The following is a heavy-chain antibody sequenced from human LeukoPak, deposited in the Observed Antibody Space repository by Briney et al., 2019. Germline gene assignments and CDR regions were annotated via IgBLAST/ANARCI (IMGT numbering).Heavy chain of an antibody. J-gene: IGHJ4*02. CDR3: ARDGYGLDTPMVSTIFVS. V-gene: IGHV3-30-3*01. CDR2: IPYDGSNK. CDR1: RFTFSSYA. D-gene: IGHD5-18*01. Sequence: GRSLRLSCAASRFTFSSYAVHWVSQAPGKGLEWVAVIPYDGSNKYYAHSVTGRFSISRDNSKNTMYLQMHRLRAEDKAVYFCARDGYGLDTPMVSTIFVSWGQGTPVTVCS.